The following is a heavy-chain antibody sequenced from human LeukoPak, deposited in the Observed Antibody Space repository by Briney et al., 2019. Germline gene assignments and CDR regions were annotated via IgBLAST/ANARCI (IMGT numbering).Heavy chain of an antibody. J-gene: IGHJ4*02. Sequence: GGSLRLSCAASGFTFSSYSMNWVRQAPGKGLEWVSSISSSSSYIYYADSVKGRFTISRDNAKNSLYLRMNGLRAEDTAVYYCARDLEVVAAVLDYWGQGTLVTVSS. D-gene: IGHD2-15*01. CDR2: ISSSSSYI. V-gene: IGHV3-21*01. CDR1: GFTFSSYS. CDR3: ARDLEVVAAVLDY.